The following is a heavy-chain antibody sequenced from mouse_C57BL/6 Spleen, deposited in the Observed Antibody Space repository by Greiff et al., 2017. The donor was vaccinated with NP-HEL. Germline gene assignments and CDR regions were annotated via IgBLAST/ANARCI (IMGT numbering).Heavy chain of an antibody. J-gene: IGHJ3*01. CDR2: INPSTGGT. CDR1: GYSFTGYY. CDR3: ARSEDGYYAWFAY. Sequence: VQLKESGPELVKPGASVKISCKASGYSFTGYYMNWVKQSPEKSLEWIGEINPSTGGTTYNQKFKAKATLTVDKSSSTAYMQLKSLTSEDSAVYYCARSEDGYYAWFAYWGQGTLVTVSA. D-gene: IGHD2-3*01. V-gene: IGHV1-42*01.